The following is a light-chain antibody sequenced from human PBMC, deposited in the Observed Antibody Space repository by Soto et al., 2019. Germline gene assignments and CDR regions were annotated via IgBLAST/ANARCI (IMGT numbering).Light chain of an antibody. J-gene: IGLJ2*01. V-gene: IGLV1-40*01. CDR3: QSFDTSLRGFVV. CDR2: DNN. Sequence: QSVLTQPPSMSGAPGQRVTISCTGSSSNIGAGYDVHWYQQHPGTAPKLLIFDNNNRPSGVPDRFSGSKSDTSASLAITGLQAVDEADYYCQSFDTSLRGFVVFGGGTQLTVL. CDR1: SSNIGAGYD.